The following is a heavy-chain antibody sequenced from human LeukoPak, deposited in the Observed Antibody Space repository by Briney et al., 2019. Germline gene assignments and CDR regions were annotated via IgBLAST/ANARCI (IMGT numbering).Heavy chain of an antibody. CDR2: IYYSGST. D-gene: IGHD3-16*01. V-gene: IGHV4-30-4*08. Sequence: SQTLSLTCTVSGGSISSGDYYWSWIRQPPGKGLEWIGYIYYSGSTYYNPSLKSRVTISVDTSKNQFSLKLSSVTAADTAVYYCARDLPSWAYYYYYYMDVWGKGTTVTVSS. J-gene: IGHJ6*03. CDR1: GGSISSGDYY. CDR3: ARDLPSWAYYYYYYMDV.